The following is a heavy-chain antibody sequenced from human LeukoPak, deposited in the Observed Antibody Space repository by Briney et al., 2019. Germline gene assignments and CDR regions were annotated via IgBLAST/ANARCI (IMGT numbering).Heavy chain of an antibody. V-gene: IGHV4-59*01. CDR2: MYYSGNT. Sequence: SETLSLTCTVPGGSISGYYWSWIRQPPGKGLEWIGYMYYSGNTNYNPSLKSRLTTSLDTSKNQFSLKLSSVTAADTAVYYCARGKYYFDYWGQGTLVTVSS. CDR1: GGSISGYY. J-gene: IGHJ4*02. CDR3: ARGKYYFDY.